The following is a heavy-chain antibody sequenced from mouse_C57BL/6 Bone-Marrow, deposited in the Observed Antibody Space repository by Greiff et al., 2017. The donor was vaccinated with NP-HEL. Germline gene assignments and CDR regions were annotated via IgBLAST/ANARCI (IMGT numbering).Heavy chain of an antibody. J-gene: IGHJ2*01. V-gene: IGHV1-4*01. Sequence: VQLQQSGAELARPGASVKMSCKASGYTFTSYTMHWVKQRPGQGLEWIGYINPSSGYTKYNQKFKDKATLTADKSSSTAYMQLSSLTSEDSAVYYCARRIGTLYYFDYWGQGTTLTVSS. D-gene: IGHD1-1*02. CDR3: ARRIGTLYYFDY. CDR1: GYTFTSYT. CDR2: INPSSGYT.